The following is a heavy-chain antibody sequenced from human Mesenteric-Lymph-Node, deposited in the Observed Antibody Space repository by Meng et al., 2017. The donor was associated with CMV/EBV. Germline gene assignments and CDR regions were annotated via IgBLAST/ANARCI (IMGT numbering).Heavy chain of an antibody. V-gene: IGHV3-48*01. CDR3: ARGQGITIFGVVTERSNWFDP. CDR1: GFTFSSYN. CDR2: IGSSTGTT. D-gene: IGHD3-3*01. Sequence: GESLKISCVASGFTFSSYNMNWVRQAPGKGLEWISYIGSSTGTTYYADSVKGRFTISRDNSKNTLYLQMNSLRAEDTAVYYCARGQGITIFGVVTERSNWFDPWGQETLVTVSS. J-gene: IGHJ5*02.